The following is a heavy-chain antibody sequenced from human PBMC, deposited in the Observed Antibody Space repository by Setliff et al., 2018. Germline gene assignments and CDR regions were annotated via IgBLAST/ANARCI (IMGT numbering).Heavy chain of an antibody. V-gene: IGHV4-38-2*02. CDR1: GYSISSGYY. CDR3: ARVFGDNDLPDI. CDR2: ISHSGST. D-gene: IGHD2-21*02. Sequence: SETLSLTCTVSGYSISSGYYWGWIRQPTGKGLEWLGEISHSGSTNYNPSVRGRVTISEDTSKNHFSLRMTSVTAADTAMYYCARVFGDNDLPDIWGRGTMVTVSS. J-gene: IGHJ3*02.